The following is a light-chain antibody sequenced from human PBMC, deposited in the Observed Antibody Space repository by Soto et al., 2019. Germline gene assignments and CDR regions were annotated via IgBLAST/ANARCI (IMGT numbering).Light chain of an antibody. V-gene: IGKV2-28*01. CDR2: LGS. CDR1: QSLLDSNGNNY. Sequence: VMTQSALSLPATPGEPTSISCGSGQSLLDSNGNNYLDWYLQKPGKSPQLLVYLGSNRASGVPGRFSGSGSGTDFTLEISRVEAEDFAVYYCMQALQNPPTCGPGTKVDIK. J-gene: IGKJ3*01. CDR3: MQALQNPPT.